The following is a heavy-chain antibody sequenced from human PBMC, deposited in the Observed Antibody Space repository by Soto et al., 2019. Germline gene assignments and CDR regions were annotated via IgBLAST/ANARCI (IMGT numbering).Heavy chain of an antibody. CDR3: AKPYSYDSTGYYYAGRFGY. V-gene: IGHV3-23*01. CDR1: GFTFSTYT. CDR2: ISGSGGST. D-gene: IGHD3-22*01. J-gene: IGHJ4*02. Sequence: GGSLRLSCAASGFTFSTYTMSWVRQAPGKGLQWVSTISGSGGSTYYADSVKGRFTVSRDNSKNTLYLQMNSLRADDTAVYYCAKPYSYDSTGYYYAGRFGYWGRGTLVTV.